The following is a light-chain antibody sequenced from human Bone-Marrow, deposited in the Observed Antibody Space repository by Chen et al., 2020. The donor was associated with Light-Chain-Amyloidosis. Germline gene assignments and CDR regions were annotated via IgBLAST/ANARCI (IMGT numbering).Light chain of an antibody. CDR2: EDD. V-gene: IGLV6-57*01. CDR3: QSYQGSSQGV. J-gene: IGLJ3*02. CDR1: SGSIATNY. Sequence: NFMLTQPHSVSESPGKTVIISCTRSSGSIATNYVPWYQQRPGSSPTTVIYEDDQRPSGVPGRFSGSIDRSSYAASLTISGLKTEDEADYYCQSYQGSSQGVFGGGTKLTVL.